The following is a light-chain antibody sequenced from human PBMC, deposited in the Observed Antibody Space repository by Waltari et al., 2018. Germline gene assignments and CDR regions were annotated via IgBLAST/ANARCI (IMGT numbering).Light chain of an antibody. J-gene: IGLJ2*01. V-gene: IGLV2-11*01. CDR3: CSYAGSYTYVV. CDR2: DVS. CDR1: SSAGGGYNY. Sequence: QSALTQHRSVSGSPGQSVTISGTGPSSAGGGYNYVSWYQQHPGNAPKLMIYDVSQRTSGVPYRFSGFKSGNTASLTISGLQAADDAYYYCCSYAGSYTYVVFGGGTKLTVL.